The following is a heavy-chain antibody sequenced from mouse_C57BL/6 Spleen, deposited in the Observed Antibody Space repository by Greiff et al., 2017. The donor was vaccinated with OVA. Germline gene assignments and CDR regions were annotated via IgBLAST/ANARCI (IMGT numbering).Heavy chain of an antibody. V-gene: IGHV5-9*01. Sequence: EVKVEESGGGLVKPGGSLKLSCAASGFTFSSYTMSWVRQTPEKRLEWVATISGGGGNTYYPDSVKGRFTISRDNAKNTLYLQMSSLRSEDTALYYCARYGSSYGWYFDVWGTGTTVTVSS. CDR2: ISGGGGNT. J-gene: IGHJ1*03. CDR3: ARYGSSYGWYFDV. CDR1: GFTFSSYT. D-gene: IGHD1-1*01.